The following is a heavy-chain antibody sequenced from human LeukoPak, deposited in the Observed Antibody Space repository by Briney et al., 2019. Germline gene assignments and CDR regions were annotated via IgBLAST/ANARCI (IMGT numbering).Heavy chain of an antibody. CDR2: IYTSGST. J-gene: IGHJ5*02. CDR1: GGSISSYY. D-gene: IGHD3-22*01. CDR3: ARVRLKYYYDSSGYYPSWFDP. Sequence: SETLSLTCTVSGGSISSYYWSWIRQPAGKGLEWIGRIYTSGSTNYNPSLKSRVTTSVDTSKNQFSLKLSSVTAADTAVYYCARVRLKYYYDSSGYYPSWFDPWGQGTLVTVSS. V-gene: IGHV4-4*07.